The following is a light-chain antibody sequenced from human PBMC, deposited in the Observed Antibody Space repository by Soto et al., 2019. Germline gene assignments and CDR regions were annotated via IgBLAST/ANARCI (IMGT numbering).Light chain of an antibody. Sequence: DIQMTQSPSTLSASVGDRVTITCRASQSISSWLAWYQQKPGKAPKLLIYKASSLESGVPSRFSGSGSGTEFTLTISSLQPDDFATYYCQQYNSYLITFGHGTRLEIK. J-gene: IGKJ5*01. V-gene: IGKV1-5*03. CDR2: KAS. CDR1: QSISSW. CDR3: QQYNSYLIT.